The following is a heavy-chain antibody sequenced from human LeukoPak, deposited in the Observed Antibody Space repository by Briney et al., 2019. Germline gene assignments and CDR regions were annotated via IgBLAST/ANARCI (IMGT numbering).Heavy chain of an antibody. D-gene: IGHD2-2*02. CDR1: GYTFTGYY. J-gene: IGHJ4*02. CDR3: ARAFSIVVVPAAINYFDY. V-gene: IGHV1-2*02. CDR2: INPNSGGT. Sequence: ASVKVSCKASGYTFTGYYMHWVRQAPGQGLEWMGWINPNSGGTNYAQKFQGRVTMTRDTSISTAYMELSRLRSDDTAVYYCARAFSIVVVPAAINYFDYWGQGTLVTASS.